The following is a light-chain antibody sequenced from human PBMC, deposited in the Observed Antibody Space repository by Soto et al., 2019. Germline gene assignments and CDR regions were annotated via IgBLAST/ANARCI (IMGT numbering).Light chain of an antibody. CDR1: SSDVGGYNY. Sequence: QSALTQPPSASGTPGQSVTISYTGTSSDVGGYNYVSWYQQHPGKAPKLMIYEVNKWPSGVPDRFSGSKSGNTASLTVSGLQAEDEADYYCSSYAGSDNLGVFGGGTQLTV. CDR2: EVN. V-gene: IGLV2-8*01. CDR3: SSYAGSDNLGV. J-gene: IGLJ2*01.